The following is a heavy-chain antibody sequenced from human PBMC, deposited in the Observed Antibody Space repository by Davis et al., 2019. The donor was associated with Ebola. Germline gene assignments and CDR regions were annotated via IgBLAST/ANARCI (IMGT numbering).Heavy chain of an antibody. CDR2: IYYSGNT. CDR3: ARLSDDFYSGPPGWFDP. Sequence: MPSETLSLTCTVSGGSISSNSYYWGWIRQPPGKGLEWIGSIYYSGNTYYNPSLKSRVTISVDTSKNQLSLRLSSVTAADTAVYYCARLSDDFYSGPPGWFDPWGQGTLVRVSS. CDR1: GGSISSNSYY. D-gene: IGHD3-3*01. V-gene: IGHV4-39*01. J-gene: IGHJ5*02.